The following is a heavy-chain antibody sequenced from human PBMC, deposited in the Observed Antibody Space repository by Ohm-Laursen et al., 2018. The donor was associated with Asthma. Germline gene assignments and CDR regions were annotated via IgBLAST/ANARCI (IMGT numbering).Heavy chain of an antibody. V-gene: IGHV4-31*03. CDR3: ARGSFYYESTGYYFFDH. D-gene: IGHD3-22*01. CDR2: IYYSGLT. Sequence: SETLSLTCPVSGDSISSGNNYWSWIRQHPGKGLEWIGYIYYSGLTYSNPSLRSRVTFLVDTSKNQFSLQLTSVTAADTAVYYCARGSFYYESTGYYFFDHWGQGALVTVSS. J-gene: IGHJ4*02. CDR1: GDSISSGNNY.